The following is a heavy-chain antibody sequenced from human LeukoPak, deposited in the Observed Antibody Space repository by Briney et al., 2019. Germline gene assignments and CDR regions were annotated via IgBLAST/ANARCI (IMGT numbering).Heavy chain of an antibody. D-gene: IGHD2/OR15-2a*01. V-gene: IGHV5-51*01. CDR1: GYIFTNYW. J-gene: IGHJ3*02. CDR2: IYPGDSDA. CDR3: ARPYSTGIRDAYDM. Sequence: GESLTISCTASGYIFTNYWIAWVRQMPGAGLEWMGTIYPGDSDAGYSPAFQGQFTLSVDRSTTTAYLQWPSLKAPDTAMYYCARPYSTGIRDAYDMWGQGTMVIVSS.